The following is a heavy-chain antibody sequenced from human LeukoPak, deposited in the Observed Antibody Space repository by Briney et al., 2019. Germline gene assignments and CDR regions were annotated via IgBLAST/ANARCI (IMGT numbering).Heavy chain of an antibody. D-gene: IGHD5-18*01. CDR2: IIPIFGTA. J-gene: IGHJ5*02. V-gene: IGHV1-69*13. CDR1: GYAFTRHY. CDR3: ARDTAMVTVKYNWFDP. Sequence: SVKVSCKASGYAFTRHYMHWVRQAPGQGLEWMGGIIPIFGTANYAQKFQGRVSITADESTSTAYMELSSLRSEDTAVYYCARDTAMVTVKYNWFDPWGQGTLVTVSS.